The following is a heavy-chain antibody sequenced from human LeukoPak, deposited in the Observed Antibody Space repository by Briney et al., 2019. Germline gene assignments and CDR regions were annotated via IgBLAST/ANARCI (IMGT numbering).Heavy chain of an antibody. Sequence: PGGSLRLSCAASGFTFSEYWMNWVRQAPGKGLEWVASINQDGSEKYYVDSVKGRFTISRDNSKNTLYLQMNSLRAEDTAVYYCVRVAAVTSYYYYYGMDVWGQGTTVTVSS. J-gene: IGHJ6*02. V-gene: IGHV3-7*01. CDR1: GFTFSEYW. CDR2: INQDGSEK. D-gene: IGHD6-13*01. CDR3: VRVAAVTSYYYYYGMDV.